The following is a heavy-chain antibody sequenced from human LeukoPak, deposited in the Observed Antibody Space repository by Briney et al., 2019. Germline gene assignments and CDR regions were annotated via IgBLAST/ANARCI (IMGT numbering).Heavy chain of an antibody. Sequence: SETLSLTCAVYGGSFSGYYWSWIRQPPGKGLEWIGEINHSGSTNYNPSLKSRVTISVDTSKNQFSLKLSSVTAADTAVYYCARQYYDILTGFESWGQGTLVTVSS. V-gene: IGHV4-34*01. CDR3: ARQYYDILTGFES. CDR2: INHSGST. J-gene: IGHJ5*01. D-gene: IGHD3-9*01. CDR1: GGSFSGYY.